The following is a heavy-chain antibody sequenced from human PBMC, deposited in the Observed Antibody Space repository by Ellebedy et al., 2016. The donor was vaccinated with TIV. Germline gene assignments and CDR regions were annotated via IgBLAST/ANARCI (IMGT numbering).Heavy chain of an antibody. CDR1: GGTFSSYA. J-gene: IGHJ4*02. Sequence: AASVKVSCKASGGTFSSYAISWVRQAPGQGLEWMGGIIPIFGTANYAQKFQGRVTITADESTSTAYMELSSLRSEDTAVYYCARSGYDGGYYFDYWGQGTLVTVSS. CDR3: ARSGYDGGYYFDY. V-gene: IGHV1-69*13. D-gene: IGHD5-12*01. CDR2: IIPIFGTA.